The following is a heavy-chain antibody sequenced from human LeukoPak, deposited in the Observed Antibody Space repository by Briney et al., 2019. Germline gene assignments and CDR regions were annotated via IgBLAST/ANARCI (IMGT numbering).Heavy chain of an antibody. CDR3: AKDYYYDSSGKNDYFDY. CDR2: ISWNSGSI. D-gene: IGHD3-22*01. V-gene: IGHV3-9*01. CDR1: GFTFDDYA. Sequence: GGSLRLSCAASGFTFDDYAMHWVRQAPGKGLEWVSGISWNSGSIGYADSVKGRSTISRDNAKNSLYLQMNSLRAEDTALYYCAKDYYYDSSGKNDYFDYWGQGTLVTVSS. J-gene: IGHJ4*02.